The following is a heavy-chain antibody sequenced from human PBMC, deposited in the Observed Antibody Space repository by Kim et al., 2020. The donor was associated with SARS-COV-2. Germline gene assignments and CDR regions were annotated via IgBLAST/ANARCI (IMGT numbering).Heavy chain of an antibody. J-gene: IGHJ6*02. D-gene: IGHD5-18*01. CDR3: ARTDGQGYGHDDGMDV. Sequence: AEKGRFTLSRDNAKKSLYLQMNSLRAEDTAVYYWARTDGQGYGHDDGMDVWGQGTTVTVSS. V-gene: IGHV3-11*03.